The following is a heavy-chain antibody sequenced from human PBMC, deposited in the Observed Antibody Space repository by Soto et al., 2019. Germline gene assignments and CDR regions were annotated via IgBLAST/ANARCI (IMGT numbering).Heavy chain of an antibody. V-gene: IGHV4-31*01. Sequence: QVQQQESGPGLVKPSQTLSLTCTVSGGSISSGGYYWTWIRQLPGKGLECIGYNYFSGITYYNPSLKSQVTFFIDTSKKHSSLKLSAVAAPDTAVYFCALGSSIAALNSGVVVWAQGTMVTVSS. J-gene: IGHJ4*01. D-gene: IGHD6-6*01. CDR3: ALGSSIAALNSGVVV. CDR2: NYFSGIT. CDR1: GGSISSGGYY.